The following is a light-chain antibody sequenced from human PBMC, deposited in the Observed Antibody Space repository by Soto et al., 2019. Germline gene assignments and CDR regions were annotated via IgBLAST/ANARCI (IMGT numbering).Light chain of an antibody. CDR3: QSFDSSLSGRV. J-gene: IGLJ3*02. V-gene: IGLV1-40*01. CDR1: NSNVGNNT. CDR2: DNT. Sequence: QSVLTQPPSASGTPGQRVTISCSGSNSNVGNNTVNWYQQFPGTAPKLLVYDNTNRPSGVPDRFSGSKSGTSASLAITGLQAEDEADYYCQSFDSSLSGRVFGGGTKLTVL.